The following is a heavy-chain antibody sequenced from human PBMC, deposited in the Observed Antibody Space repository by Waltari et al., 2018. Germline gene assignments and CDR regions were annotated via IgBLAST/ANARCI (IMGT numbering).Heavy chain of an antibody. CDR1: GFTFSTDW. J-gene: IGHJ3*02. V-gene: IGHV3-7*01. CDR3: SKRLDI. Sequence: VQLVESGGGLVQPGGSLRLSCEASGFTFSTDWMDWVRQAPGKGMQWGAKINQDGGEKYYLDSVKGRFTISRDNAKKSVYLEMNSLRAEDTAIYYCSKRLDIWGRGTMVAVSS. CDR2: INQDGGEK.